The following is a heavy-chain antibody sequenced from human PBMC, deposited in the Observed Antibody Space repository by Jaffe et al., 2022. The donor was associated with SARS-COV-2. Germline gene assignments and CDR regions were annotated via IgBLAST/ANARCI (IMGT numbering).Heavy chain of an antibody. V-gene: IGHV4-4*02. Sequence: QVQLQESGPGLVKPSGTLSLTCAVSGGSISTNNWWSWVRQPPGKGLEWIGEIYHSGSTNYNPSLKSRVTISGDKSKNQFSLRLSSVTAADTAVYYCARGEPFIVGATTWGQGALVTVSS. CDR3: ARGEPFIVGATT. D-gene: IGHD1-26*01. CDR1: GGSISTNNW. J-gene: IGHJ4*02. CDR2: IYHSGST.